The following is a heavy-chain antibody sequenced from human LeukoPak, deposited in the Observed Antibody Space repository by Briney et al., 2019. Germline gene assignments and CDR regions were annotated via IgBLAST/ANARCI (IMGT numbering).Heavy chain of an antibody. J-gene: IGHJ4*02. CDR3: ARHEGGDIVVVPAAIPRYYFDY. CDR2: INHSGST. V-gene: IGHV4-34*01. D-gene: IGHD2-2*02. Sequence: SETLSLTCAVYGGSFSGCYWSWIRQPPGKGLEWIGEINHSGSTNYNPSLKSRVTISVDTSKNQFSLKLSSVTAADTAVYYCARHEGGDIVVVPAAIPRYYFDYWGQGTLVTVSS. CDR1: GGSFSGCY.